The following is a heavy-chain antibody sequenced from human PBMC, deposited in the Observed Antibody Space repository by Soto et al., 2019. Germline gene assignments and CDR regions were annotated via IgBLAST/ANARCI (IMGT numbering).Heavy chain of an antibody. CDR3: ARARLGADDAFDI. V-gene: IGHV1-69*02. CDR2: IIPILGIA. D-gene: IGHD4-17*01. Sequence: ASVKVSCKASGGTFSSYTISWVRQAPGQGLEWMGRIIPILGIANYAQKFQGRVTITADKSTSTAYMELSSLRSEDTAVYYCARARLGADDAFDIWGQGTMVTVSS. CDR1: GGTFSSYT. J-gene: IGHJ3*02.